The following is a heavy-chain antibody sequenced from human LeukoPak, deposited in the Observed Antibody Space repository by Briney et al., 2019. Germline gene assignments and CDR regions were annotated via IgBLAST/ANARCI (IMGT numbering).Heavy chain of an antibody. V-gene: IGHV3-64*04. D-gene: IGHD6-13*01. CDR2: IGGDGLTT. Sequence: GGSLRLSCAASGFTFGFSSMHWVRQAPGKGPEFVSVIGGDGLTTFYADSVKDRFTISRDNSKNTLYLQMNSLRAEDTAVYYCAKVEAAAADPCFDYWGQGTLVTVSS. CDR3: AKVEAAAADPCFDY. CDR1: GFTFGFSS. J-gene: IGHJ4*02.